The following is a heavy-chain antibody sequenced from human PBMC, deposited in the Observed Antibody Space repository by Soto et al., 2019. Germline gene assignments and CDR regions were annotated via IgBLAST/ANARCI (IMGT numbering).Heavy chain of an antibody. Sequence: ASVKVSCKTFGYTFTRYGISWVSQATGKGLEWMGWMNPNSGNTGYAQKFQGRVTMTRNTSISTAYMELSSLRSEDTAVYYCARGQFVDNWGQGTLVTVSS. V-gene: IGHV1-8*01. CDR3: ARGQFVDN. D-gene: IGHD3-10*01. J-gene: IGHJ4*02. CDR1: GYTFTRYG. CDR2: MNPNSGNT.